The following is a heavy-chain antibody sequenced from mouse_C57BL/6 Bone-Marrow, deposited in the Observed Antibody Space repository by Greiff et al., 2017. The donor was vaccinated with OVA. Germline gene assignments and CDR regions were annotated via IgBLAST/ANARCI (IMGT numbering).Heavy chain of an antibody. J-gene: IGHJ3*01. Sequence: VKLQESGAELARPGASVKMSCKASGYTFTSYTMHWVKQRPGQGLEWIGYINPSSGYTKYNQKFKDKATLTADKSSSTAYMQLSSLTSEDSAVYYCARWGWFLAGFAYWGQGTLVTVSA. V-gene: IGHV1-4*01. CDR2: INPSSGYT. CDR3: ARWGWFLAGFAY. CDR1: GYTFTSYT. D-gene: IGHD1-1*02.